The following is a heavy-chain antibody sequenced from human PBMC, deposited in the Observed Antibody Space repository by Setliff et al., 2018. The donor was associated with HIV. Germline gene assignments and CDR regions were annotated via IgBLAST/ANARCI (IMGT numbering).Heavy chain of an antibody. D-gene: IGHD3-3*01. Sequence: PSETLSLTCTVSGDSISSSTHYWGWIRQPPGKGLEWIGSIFYSGTTYYNPSLKSRVTISVDTSKNQFSLNLSSVTAADTAVYYCARGGVSPFDPWGQGTLVTVSS. CDR3: ARGGVSPFDP. CDR1: GDSISSSTHY. V-gene: IGHV4-39*01. J-gene: IGHJ5*02. CDR2: IFYSGTT.